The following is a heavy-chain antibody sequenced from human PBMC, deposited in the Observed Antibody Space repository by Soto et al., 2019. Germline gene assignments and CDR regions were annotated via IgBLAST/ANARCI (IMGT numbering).Heavy chain of an antibody. CDR2: IIPILGIG. V-gene: IGHV1-69*04. Sequence: QVQLVQSGAEVKKRGSSVKVSCKASGGTFSSYAFNWVRQAPGQGLEWMGRIIPILGIGDYAQRFQGRVTITADKSTSTVYMELSSLRSEDTAVYYCARNPRAVAAMHMDVWGKGTMVTVSS. CDR3: ARNPRAVAAMHMDV. D-gene: IGHD6-19*01. CDR1: GGTFSSYA. J-gene: IGHJ6*03.